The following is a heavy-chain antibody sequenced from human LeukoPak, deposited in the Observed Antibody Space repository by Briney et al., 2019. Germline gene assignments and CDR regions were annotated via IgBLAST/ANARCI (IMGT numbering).Heavy chain of an antibody. CDR1: GYTFTSYA. D-gene: IGHD1-26*01. CDR3: ARARIVGATPTNYYYGMDV. J-gene: IGHJ6*02. V-gene: IGHV1-3*01. Sequence: GASVKVSCKASGYTFTSYAMHWVRQAPGQRLEWMGWINAGNGNTKYSQKFQGRVTITRDTSASTAYMELSSLRSEDTAVYYCARARIVGATPTNYYYGMDVWGQGTTVTVSS. CDR2: INAGNGNT.